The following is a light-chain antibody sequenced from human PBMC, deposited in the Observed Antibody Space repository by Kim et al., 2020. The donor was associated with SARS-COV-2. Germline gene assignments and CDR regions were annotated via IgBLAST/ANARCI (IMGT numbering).Light chain of an antibody. V-gene: IGKV3-11*01. CDR1: QSVSTY. CDR2: DAS. CDR3: QQRSNWPPALT. Sequence: PGERATLSCRASQSVSTYLAWYQQKPGQAPRLLIYDASNRATGIPDRFSGSGSGTDFTLTISSLESEDFAVYYCQQRSNWPPALTFGGGTKLEI. J-gene: IGKJ4*01.